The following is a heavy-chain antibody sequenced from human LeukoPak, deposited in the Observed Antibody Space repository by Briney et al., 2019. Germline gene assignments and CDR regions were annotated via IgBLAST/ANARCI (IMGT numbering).Heavy chain of an antibody. Sequence: TSETLSLTCTVSGGSISSYYWSWIRQPPGKGLEWIGYIYYSGSTNYNPSLKSRVTISVDTSKNQFSLKLSSVTAADTAVYYCARAPGAMVPDYWGQGTLVTVSS. CDR2: IYYSGST. CDR1: GGSISSYY. D-gene: IGHD4/OR15-4a*01. V-gene: IGHV4-59*01. J-gene: IGHJ4*02. CDR3: ARAPGAMVPDY.